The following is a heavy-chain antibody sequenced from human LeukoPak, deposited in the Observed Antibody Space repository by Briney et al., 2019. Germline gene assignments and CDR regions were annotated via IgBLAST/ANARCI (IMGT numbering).Heavy chain of an antibody. D-gene: IGHD6-19*01. CDR1: GFSFSNHG. Sequence: GTSLRLSCVASGFSFSNHGMHWVRQAPGKGLEWVSVIARDGGAKFYADSVKGRFTLSRDNSKNTFFLQMNFLTVEDTAIYYCAREATWGQWYFDHWGQGTPVTVSS. CDR2: IARDGGAK. J-gene: IGHJ4*02. V-gene: IGHV3-30*03. CDR3: AREATWGQWYFDH.